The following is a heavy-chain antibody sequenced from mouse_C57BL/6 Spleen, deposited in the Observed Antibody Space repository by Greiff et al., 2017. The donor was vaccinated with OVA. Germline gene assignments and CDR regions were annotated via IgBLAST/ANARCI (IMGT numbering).Heavy chain of an antibody. J-gene: IGHJ2*01. Sequence: EVMLVESGGDLVKPGGSLKLSCAASGFTFSSYGMSWVRQTPDKRLEWVATISSGGSYTYYPDSVKGRFTISRDNANNTLYLQMSSLKSEDTAMYYCARPSLVPYFDYWGQGTTLTVSS. CDR3: ARPSLVPYFDY. CDR2: ISSGGSYT. CDR1: GFTFSSYG. D-gene: IGHD2-2*01. V-gene: IGHV5-6*01.